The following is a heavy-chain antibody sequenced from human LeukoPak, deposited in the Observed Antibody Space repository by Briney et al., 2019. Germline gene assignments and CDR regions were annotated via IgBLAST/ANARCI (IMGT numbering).Heavy chain of an antibody. V-gene: IGHV3-30-3*01. CDR2: ISYDGSNK. J-gene: IGHJ4*02. CDR3: AREGTYPDFWSGYFEY. Sequence: GGSLRLSCAASGFTFSSYAMHWVRQAPGKGLEWVAVISYDGSNKYYADSVKGRFTISRDNAKNTLYLEMNSLTVDDTGVYYCAREGTYPDFWSGYFEYWGQGTLAIVSS. D-gene: IGHD3-3*01. CDR1: GFTFSSYA.